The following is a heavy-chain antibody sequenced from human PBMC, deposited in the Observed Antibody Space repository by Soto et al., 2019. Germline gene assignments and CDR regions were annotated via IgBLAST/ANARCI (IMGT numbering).Heavy chain of an antibody. Sequence: QVQLEQSGAEVKKPGASVKVSCKTSGYTFTSYHISWVRQAPGQGLEWMRWISAYNTNTNYAQKFQGRVTMTTDTLTSTAYMELRSLRSDDTAVYYCARDTPPTDYWGQGTLVTVSS. CDR1: GYTFTSYH. J-gene: IGHJ4*02. V-gene: IGHV1-18*01. CDR2: ISAYNTNT. CDR3: ARDTPPTDY.